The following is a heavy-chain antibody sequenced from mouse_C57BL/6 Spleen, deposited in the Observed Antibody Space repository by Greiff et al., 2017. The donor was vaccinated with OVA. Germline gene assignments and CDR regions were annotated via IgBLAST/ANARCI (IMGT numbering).Heavy chain of an antibody. CDR2: IDPSDSYT. CDR1: GYTFTSYW. J-gene: IGHJ2*01. Sequence: QVQLKQPGAELVKPGASVKLSCKASGYTFTSYWMQWVKQRPGQGLEWIGEIDPSDSYTNYNQKFKGKATLTVDTSSSTAYMQLSSLTSEDSAVYYCAIITTVVAPDYWGQGTTLTVSS. D-gene: IGHD1-1*01. CDR3: AIITTVVAPDY. V-gene: IGHV1-50*01.